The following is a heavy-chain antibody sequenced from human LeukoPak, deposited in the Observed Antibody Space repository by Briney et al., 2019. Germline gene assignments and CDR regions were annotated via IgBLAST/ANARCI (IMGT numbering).Heavy chain of an antibody. J-gene: IGHJ4*02. CDR1: GGSISSGGYY. Sequence: TSQTLSLTCTVSGGSISSGGYYWSWIRQHPGKGLEWIGYIYYSGSTYYNPSLKSRVTISVDTSKNQFSLKLGSVTAADTAVYYCAGGIAAAALDYWGQGTLVTVSS. CDR3: AGGIAAAALDY. V-gene: IGHV4-31*03. D-gene: IGHD6-13*01. CDR2: IYYSGST.